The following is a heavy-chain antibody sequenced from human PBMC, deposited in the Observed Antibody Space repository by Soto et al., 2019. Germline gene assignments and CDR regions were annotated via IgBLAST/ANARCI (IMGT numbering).Heavy chain of an antibody. CDR2: IYYSGSS. CDR3: ARLGGVAARTFDY. V-gene: IGHV4-59*01. D-gene: IGHD6-6*01. Sequence: QVQLQESGPGLVKPSETLSLTCTVYSGSINSYYWSWIRQHPGRGQEWIGNIYYSGSSNYNSSLESRVTISVDPSKTQLSLNLRSVNTADRAMYYCARLGGVAARTFDYWGQGTLVTISS. CDR1: SGSINSYY. J-gene: IGHJ4*02.